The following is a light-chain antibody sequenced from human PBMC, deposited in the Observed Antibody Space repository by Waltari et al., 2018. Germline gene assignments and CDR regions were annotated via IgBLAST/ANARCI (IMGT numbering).Light chain of an antibody. CDR1: SSNIGSNT. CDR3: AAWDDSLNGWV. J-gene: IGLJ3*02. V-gene: IGLV1-44*01. Sequence: QSVLTQPPSASGTPGQRVTISCSGSSSNIGSNTVNWYQQLPGTAPKLLIYSNNQRPSGGPDRFSGSKSGTSASLAISGLQSEDEADYNCAAWDDSLNGWVFGGGTKLTVL. CDR2: SNN.